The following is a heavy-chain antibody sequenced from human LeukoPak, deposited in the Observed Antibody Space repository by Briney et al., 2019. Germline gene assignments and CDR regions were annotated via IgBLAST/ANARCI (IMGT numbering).Heavy chain of an antibody. CDR1: GYSFASYS. CDR2: IYPGDSDT. J-gene: IGHJ4*02. CDR3: TRQPGGLRYFDY. D-gene: IGHD3-9*01. V-gene: IGHV5-51*01. Sequence: GESLKISCKGSGYSFASYSIGWVRQMPGKALEWVGIIYPGDSDTRYSPSFQGQVTISADKSISTAYLQWSSLKASDTAMYYCTRQPGGLRYFDYWGQGTLVTVSS.